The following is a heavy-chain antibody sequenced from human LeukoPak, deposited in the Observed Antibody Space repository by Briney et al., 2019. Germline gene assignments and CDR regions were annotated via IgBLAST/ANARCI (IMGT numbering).Heavy chain of an antibody. CDR3: ARDLVGATGDY. CDR1: GLSFSSNG. V-gene: IGHV3-30*03. J-gene: IGHJ4*02. Sequence: GGSLRLSCAASGLSFSSNGMHWVRQAPGKGLEWVAVISNDGIDKYYGDSVKGRFTISRDNSKNTLYLQMNSLRPEDTAVYYCARDLVGATGDYWGQGTLVTVSS. CDR2: ISNDGIDK. D-gene: IGHD1-26*01.